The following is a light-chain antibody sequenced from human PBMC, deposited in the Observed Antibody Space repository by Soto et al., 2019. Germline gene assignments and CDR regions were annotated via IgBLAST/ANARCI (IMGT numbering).Light chain of an antibody. V-gene: IGKV3-11*01. J-gene: IGKJ4*01. Sequence: EIVLTQSPANLSLSPGERATLSCRASQSVSAYLVWYQQKPGQVPRLLIYDATNIATGIPARFSGSGSGTDFTLTISSLEPEDFAVYYCQQRANWPLTFGGGTKVEIK. CDR3: QQRANWPLT. CDR2: DAT. CDR1: QSVSAY.